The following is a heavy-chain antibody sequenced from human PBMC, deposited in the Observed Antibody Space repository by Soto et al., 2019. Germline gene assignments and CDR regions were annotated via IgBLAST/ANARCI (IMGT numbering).Heavy chain of an antibody. D-gene: IGHD2-21*02. CDR2: FDPEDGET. CDR3: AKDEGVVVTDKYASDI. CDR1: GYTLTELS. V-gene: IGHV1-24*01. Sequence: ASVKVSCKVSGYTLTELSMHWVRQAPGKGLEWMGGFDPEDGETIYAQKFQGRVTMTEDTSTDTAYMELSSLRSEDTAVYYCAKDEGVVVTDKYASDILRQGTMFIVS. J-gene: IGHJ3*02.